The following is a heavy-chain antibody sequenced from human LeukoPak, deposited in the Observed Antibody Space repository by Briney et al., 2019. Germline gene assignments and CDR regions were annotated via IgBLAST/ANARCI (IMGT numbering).Heavy chain of an antibody. J-gene: IGHJ4*02. CDR1: GFTFSSYS. D-gene: IGHD4-17*01. V-gene: IGHV3-21*01. CDR3: AREGHDYAYDY. CDR2: ISSSSYI. Sequence: EGSLRLSCAASGFTFSSYSMNWVRQAPGKGLEWVSSISSSSYIYYADSVKARFTISRDNAKNSLYLQMNSLRAEDTAVYYCAREGHDYAYDYWGQGTLVTVSS.